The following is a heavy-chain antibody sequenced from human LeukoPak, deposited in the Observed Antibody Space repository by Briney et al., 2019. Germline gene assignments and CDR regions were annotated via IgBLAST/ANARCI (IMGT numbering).Heavy chain of an antibody. CDR3: AKCTTSCYANAFDV. CDR2: INGGGDTT. D-gene: IGHD2-2*01. CDR1: GFTFSNSA. Sequence: GGSLRLSCAASGFTFSNSAMSWVRQAAGKGLEWVSAINGGGDTTEYADSVKGRFTISRDNSKNTLYLQMHSLRAEDTALYYCAKCTTSCYANAFDVWGRGTILAVSS. J-gene: IGHJ3*01. V-gene: IGHV3-23*01.